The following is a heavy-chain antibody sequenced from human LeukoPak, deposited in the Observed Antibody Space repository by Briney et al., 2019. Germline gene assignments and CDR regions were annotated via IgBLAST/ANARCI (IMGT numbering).Heavy chain of an antibody. J-gene: IGHJ4*02. Sequence: PGGSLRLSCAASGFTFSSYGMHWVRQAPGKGLDWVAVISYDGNNKYYADSVKGRFTISRDNSKNTLFLQMNSLRAEDTAVYYCAKESNRGVATIDYWGQGTLVTVSS. CDR2: ISYDGNNK. V-gene: IGHV3-30*18. CDR1: GFTFSSYG. D-gene: IGHD5-12*01. CDR3: AKESNRGVATIDY.